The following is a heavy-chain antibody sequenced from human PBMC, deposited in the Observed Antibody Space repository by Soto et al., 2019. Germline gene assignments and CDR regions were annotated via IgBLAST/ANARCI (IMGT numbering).Heavy chain of an antibody. J-gene: IGHJ4*02. CDR2: ISTGDSPI. CDR3: ATVCRFCSGSNSLY. CDR1: GFTFNNYA. Sequence: EVQLVESGGALVQPGGSLRLSCAASGFTFNNYAMNWVRQAPGKGLEWVSYISTGDSPIYYADSVKGRFTISRDNAKKSLYLQMISLRAEDTAVYYCATVCRFCSGSNSLYWGRGTLVTVSS. V-gene: IGHV3-48*01. D-gene: IGHD2-15*01.